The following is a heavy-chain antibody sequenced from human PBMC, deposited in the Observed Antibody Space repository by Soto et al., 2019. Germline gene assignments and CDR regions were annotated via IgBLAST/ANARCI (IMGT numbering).Heavy chain of an antibody. V-gene: IGHV3-23*01. CDR1: EFIFSTYA. Sequence: EVQLLESGGGLAQPGGSLRLSCAASEFIFSTYAMSWVRQAPGKGLEWVSGIVGSGSTAYYADSVKGRFTTSRDNSRNTLYLQMNSLRVEDTAVYYCAKDRERDAWYEDYWGQGTLVTVSS. J-gene: IGHJ4*02. CDR2: IVGSGSTA. CDR3: AKDRERDAWYEDY. D-gene: IGHD6-13*01.